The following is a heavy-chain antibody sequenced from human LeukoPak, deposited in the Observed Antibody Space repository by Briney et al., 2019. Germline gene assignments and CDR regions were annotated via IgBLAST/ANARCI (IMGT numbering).Heavy chain of an antibody. D-gene: IGHD3-22*01. J-gene: IGHJ2*01. CDR1: GVSISSSDYY. V-gene: IGHV4-39*07. CDR2: IYYGGST. CDR3: ARDRVVVITTRYFDL. Sequence: DPSETLSLTCSVSGVSISSSDYYWGWIRQPPGKGLEWIGTIYYGGSTYYNPFLKSRVTISVDTSKNQFSLKLTSVTAADTAVYYCARDRVVVITTRYFDLWGRGTLVTVSS.